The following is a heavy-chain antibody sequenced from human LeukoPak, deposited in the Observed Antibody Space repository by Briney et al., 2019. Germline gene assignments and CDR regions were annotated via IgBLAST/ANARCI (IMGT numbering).Heavy chain of an antibody. J-gene: IGHJ4*02. Sequence: SETLSLTCTVSGGSISGSSYYWGWIRQPPGKGLEWIGSIYYSGSTYYNPSLKSRVTISVDKSKNQFSLKLSSVTAADTAVYYCSTTGIAVAGTKWDYWGQGTLVTVSS. D-gene: IGHD6-19*01. CDR3: STTGIAVAGTKWDY. CDR2: IYYSGST. V-gene: IGHV4-39*07. CDR1: GGSISGSSYY.